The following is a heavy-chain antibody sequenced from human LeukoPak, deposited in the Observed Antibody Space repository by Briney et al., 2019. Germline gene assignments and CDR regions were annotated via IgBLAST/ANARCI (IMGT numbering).Heavy chain of an antibody. CDR3: ARDPTTVTKGLDL. D-gene: IGHD4-17*01. Sequence: KPSETLSLTRTVSGGSFSSHYWSWIRQPPGKGLEWIGYISYIGSTNYNPSLKSRVTISVDTSKNQFSLKLSSVTAADAAVYFCARDPTTVTKGLDLWGQGTMVTVSS. J-gene: IGHJ3*01. CDR1: GGSFSSHY. CDR2: ISYIGST. V-gene: IGHV4-59*11.